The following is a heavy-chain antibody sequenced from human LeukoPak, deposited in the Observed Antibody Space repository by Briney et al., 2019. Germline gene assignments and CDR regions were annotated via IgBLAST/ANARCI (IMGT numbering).Heavy chain of an antibody. J-gene: IGHJ4*02. V-gene: IGHV4-61*02. D-gene: IGHD6-13*01. CDR3: ARERAYSSSWYVSDY. CDR2: IYTSGST. Sequence: SQTLSLTCLVSGGSLSSGSYYWSWIRQPAGKGLEWIRRIYTSGSTNYNPSLKSRVTISVDTSKNQFSLKLSSVTAADTAVYYCARERAYSSSWYVSDYWGQGTLVTVSS. CDR1: GGSLSSGSYY.